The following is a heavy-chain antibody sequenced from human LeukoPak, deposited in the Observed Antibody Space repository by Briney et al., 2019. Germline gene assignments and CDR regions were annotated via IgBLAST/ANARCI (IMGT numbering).Heavy chain of an antibody. V-gene: IGHV4-39*02. CDR2: IYYSGST. Sequence: SSETLSLTCTVSGGSISSSSYYWGWIRQPPGKGLEWIGKIYYSGSTYYNSSLKSRVTISVDTSKNQFSLKLSSVTAADTAVYYCARDDPNKYYFDYRGQGTLVTVSS. CDR3: ARDDPNKYYFDY. CDR1: GGSISSSSYY. J-gene: IGHJ4*02.